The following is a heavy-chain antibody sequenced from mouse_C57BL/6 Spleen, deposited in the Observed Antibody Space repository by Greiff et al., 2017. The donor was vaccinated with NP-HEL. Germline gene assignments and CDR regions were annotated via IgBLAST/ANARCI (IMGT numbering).Heavy chain of an antibody. CDR3: TTGSSYTENYFDY. D-gene: IGHD1-1*01. CDR1: GFNIKDDY. V-gene: IGHV14-4*01. CDR2: IDPANGDT. J-gene: IGHJ2*01. Sequence: VQLQQSGAELVRPGASVKLSCTASGFNIKDDYMHWVKQRPEQGLEWIGWIDPANGDTEYASKFQGKATITADTSSNTAYLQLSSLTSEDTAVYYCTTGSSYTENYFDYWGQGTTLTVSS.